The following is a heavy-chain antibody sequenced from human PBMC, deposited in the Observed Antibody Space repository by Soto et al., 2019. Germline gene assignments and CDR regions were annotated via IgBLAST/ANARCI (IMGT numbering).Heavy chain of an antibody. CDR3: ARDQVVAAAGSGPNDYYYYGMAL. J-gene: IGHJ6*02. CDR2: IYHSGRS. V-gene: IGHV4-38-2*02. CDR1: GYSISSGYY. D-gene: IGHD6-13*01. Sequence: LSLTCAVSGYSISSGYYWGWIRQPPGKGLEWIGSIYHSGRSYYNPPLKSRATISVDTSKHQFPLKLSSVTAADTAVYYCARDQVVAAAGSGPNDYYYYGMALWGQGTTVTVSS.